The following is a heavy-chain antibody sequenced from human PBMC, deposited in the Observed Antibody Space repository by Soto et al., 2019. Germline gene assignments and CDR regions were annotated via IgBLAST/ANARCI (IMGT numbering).Heavy chain of an antibody. CDR1: GFTFDDYA. J-gene: IGHJ4*02. Sequence: EVQLVESGGGLVQPGRSLRLSCAASGFTFDDYAMHWVRQAPGKGLEWVSGISWNSGRIGYADSVKGRFTISRDNAKNSLDLQMNSLRAEDTALYYCAKDKYSALWLGYYFDYWGQGTLVTVSS. D-gene: IGHD5-18*01. CDR2: ISWNSGRI. V-gene: IGHV3-9*01. CDR3: AKDKYSALWLGYYFDY.